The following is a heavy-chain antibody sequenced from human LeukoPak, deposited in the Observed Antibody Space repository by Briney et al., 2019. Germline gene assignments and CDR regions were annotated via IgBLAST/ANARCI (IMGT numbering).Heavy chain of an antibody. CDR3: AREFSIRDGYSEVAQKSFDY. V-gene: IGHV1-46*01. CDR1: GYTFTKYY. J-gene: IGHJ4*02. CDR2: ICPSGDRT. D-gene: IGHD5-24*01. Sequence: ASVKVSCKASGYTFTKYYMHWVRQAPGQGLEWMGVICPSGDRTGYAQKFQDRVTMTRDTSTSTVYMELSSLRSEDTAVYYCAREFSIRDGYSEVAQKSFDYWGRGTLVTVSS.